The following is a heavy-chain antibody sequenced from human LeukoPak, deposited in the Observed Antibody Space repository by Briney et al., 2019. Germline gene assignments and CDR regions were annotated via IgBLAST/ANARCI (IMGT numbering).Heavy chain of an antibody. V-gene: IGHV1-18*01. CDR3: ARSGVQTANSWYIY. CDR1: GYTFTSYG. CDR2: ISTYNGNT. D-gene: IGHD6-13*01. Sequence: ASVKVSCKASGYTFTSYGISWVRQAPGQGLEWLGWISTYNGNTNHAEKLQDRVTMTTDTSTSTAYMELRSLSSDDTAVYYCARSGVQTANSWYIYWGQGTLVTVSS. J-gene: IGHJ4*02.